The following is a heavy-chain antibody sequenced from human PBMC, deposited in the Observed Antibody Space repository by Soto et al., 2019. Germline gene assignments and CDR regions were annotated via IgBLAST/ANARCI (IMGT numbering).Heavy chain of an antibody. CDR3: ARGAAGTGNFDY. D-gene: IGHD6-13*01. V-gene: IGHV1-69*13. CDR1: GGTFSSYA. Sequence: ASVKVSCKASGGTFSSYAISWVRQAPGQGLEWMGGIIPIFGTANYAQKFQGRVTITADESTSTAYMELSSLRSEDTAVYYCARGAAGTGNFDYWGQGTLVTVSS. CDR2: IIPIFGTA. J-gene: IGHJ4*02.